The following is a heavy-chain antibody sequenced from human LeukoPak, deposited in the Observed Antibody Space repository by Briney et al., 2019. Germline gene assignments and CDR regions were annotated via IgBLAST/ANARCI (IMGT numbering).Heavy chain of an antibody. Sequence: GESLKISCKGSGYSFTSYWIGLVRQIPGKGLEWMGIIYPGDSDTRYSPSFQGQVTISADKSISTAYLQWSSLKASDTAMYYCARGPVGVGATTYFDYWGQGTLVTVSS. J-gene: IGHJ4*02. CDR2: IYPGDSDT. D-gene: IGHD1-26*01. CDR1: GYSFTSYW. CDR3: ARGPVGVGATTYFDY. V-gene: IGHV5-51*01.